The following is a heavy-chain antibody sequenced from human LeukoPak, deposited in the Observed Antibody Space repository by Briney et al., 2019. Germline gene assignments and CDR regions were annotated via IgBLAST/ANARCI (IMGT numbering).Heavy chain of an antibody. Sequence: PGGSLRLSCAASGFTVSSNYMSWVRQAPGKGLECVSVIYSDGSTYYADSVRGRFTISRDNSKNTLYLQINSLRAEDTAVYYCASAFCSDGSSCGFDYWGQGTLVTVSS. J-gene: IGHJ4*02. D-gene: IGHD2-15*01. CDR1: GFTVSSNY. CDR2: IYSDGST. CDR3: ASAFCSDGSSCGFDY. V-gene: IGHV3-53*01.